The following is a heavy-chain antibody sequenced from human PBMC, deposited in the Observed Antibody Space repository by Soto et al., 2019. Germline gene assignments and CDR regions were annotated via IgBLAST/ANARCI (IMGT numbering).Heavy chain of an antibody. D-gene: IGHD2-2*01. CDR1: GYTFTNYG. CDR3: ARDSLPGPEVDTVWFDS. J-gene: IGHJ5*01. V-gene: IGHV1-18*04. Sequence: ASVKVSCKASGYTFTNYGISWVRQAPGQGLEWVGWISPYTGKRNYAQNFQGRVTMTTDTSTSTSSMDLRSLRYDDTAVYYCARDSLPGPEVDTVWFDSWGQGTLVTVSS. CDR2: ISPYTGKR.